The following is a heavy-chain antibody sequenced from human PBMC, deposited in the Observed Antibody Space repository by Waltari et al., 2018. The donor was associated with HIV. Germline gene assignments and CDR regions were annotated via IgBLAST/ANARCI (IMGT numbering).Heavy chain of an antibody. D-gene: IGHD3-9*01. CDR1: GFRFNEIT. CDR2: SSDSGTLK. Sequence: VQLLESGGGLVKPGGSLRLACEASGFRFNEITLNWIRPPRGGWLEWVSSSSDSGTLKFYADSVKGRFTVSRDNAKNQLFLQITRLRVEDSGVYYCARDIPDYDWSPTYVWGQGTTVTVS. J-gene: IGHJ6*02. CDR3: ARDIPDYDWSPTYV. V-gene: IGHV3-21*02.